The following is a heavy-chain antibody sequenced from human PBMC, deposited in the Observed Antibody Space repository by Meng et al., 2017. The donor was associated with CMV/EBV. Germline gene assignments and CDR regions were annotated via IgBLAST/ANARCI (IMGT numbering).Heavy chain of an antibody. V-gene: IGHV1-2*02. J-gene: IGHJ3*02. CDR3: ARNWRDGHTLDPFNI. D-gene: IGHD5-24*01. CDR2: INPNSGGT. CDR1: GYTFTGYD. Sequence: ASVKVSCKASGYTFTGYDINWVRQATGQGLEWMGWINPNSGGTNYAQKFQGRVTMTRDTSISTAYMELSRLSSDDTAVYYCARNWRDGHTLDPFNIWGQGTMVTVSS.